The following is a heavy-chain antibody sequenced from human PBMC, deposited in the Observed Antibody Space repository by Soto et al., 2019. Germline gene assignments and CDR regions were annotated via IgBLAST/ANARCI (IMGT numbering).Heavy chain of an antibody. Sequence: QVQLVESGGGVVQPGRSLRLSCAASGFTFSRYGMHWVRQAPGKGLEWVAVISYDGSNKYYADSVKGRFTISRDNSKNTLYLQMNSLRAEDTAVYYCAKQPDYGDYPGIDPWGQGTLVTVSS. CDR2: ISYDGSNK. V-gene: IGHV3-30*18. CDR1: GFTFSRYG. J-gene: IGHJ5*02. CDR3: AKQPDYGDYPGIDP. D-gene: IGHD4-17*01.